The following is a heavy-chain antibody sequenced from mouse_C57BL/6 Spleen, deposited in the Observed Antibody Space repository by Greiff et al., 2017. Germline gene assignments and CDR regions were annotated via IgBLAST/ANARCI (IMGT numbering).Heavy chain of an antibody. V-gene: IGHV1-55*01. Sequence: QVHVKQPGAELVKPGASVKMSCKASGYTFTSYWITWVKQRPGQGLEWIGDIYPGSGSTNYNEKFKSKATLTVDTSSSTAYMQLSSLTSEDSAVYYCARSLYGIWFAYWGQGTLVTVSA. J-gene: IGHJ3*01. CDR1: GYTFTSYW. D-gene: IGHD1-1*01. CDR3: ARSLYGIWFAY. CDR2: IYPGSGST.